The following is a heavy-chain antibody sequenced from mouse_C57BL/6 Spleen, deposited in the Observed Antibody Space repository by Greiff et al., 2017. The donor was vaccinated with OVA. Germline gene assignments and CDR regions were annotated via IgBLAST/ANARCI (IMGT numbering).Heavy chain of an antibody. CDR1: GFTFSSYA. V-gene: IGHV5-4*01. D-gene: IGHD2-4*01. CDR2: ISDGGSYT. J-gene: IGHJ2*01. CDR3: ARVGDYPYFDD. Sequence: EVQGVESGGGLVKPGGSLKLSCAASGFTFSSYAMSWVRQTPEKRLEWVATISDGGSYTYYPDNVKGRFTISRDNAKNNLYLQMSHLKSEDTAMYYCARVGDYPYFDDWGQGTTLTVSS.